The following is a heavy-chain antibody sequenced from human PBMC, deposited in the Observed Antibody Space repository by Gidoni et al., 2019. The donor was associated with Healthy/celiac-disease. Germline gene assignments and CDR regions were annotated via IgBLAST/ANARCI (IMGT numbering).Heavy chain of an antibody. Sequence: EVQLVESGGGLVQPGGSLRLSCAASGFTFSSYWMSWVRQAPGKGLEWVANIKQDGSEKYYVDSVKGRFTISRDNAKNSLYLQMNSLRAEDTAVYYCARVRRVTTALNYFDYWGQGTLVTVSS. CDR3: ARVRRVTTALNYFDY. CDR2: IKQDGSEK. V-gene: IGHV3-7*01. J-gene: IGHJ4*02. D-gene: IGHD4-17*01. CDR1: GFTFSSYW.